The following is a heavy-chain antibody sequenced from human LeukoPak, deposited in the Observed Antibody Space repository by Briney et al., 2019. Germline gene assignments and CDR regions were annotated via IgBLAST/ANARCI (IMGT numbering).Heavy chain of an antibody. CDR2: INTNGGGT. V-gene: IGHV3-64D*09. J-gene: IGHJ4*02. D-gene: IGHD5-18*01. CDR3: VRDRIQLWLTNFDC. Sequence: PGRSLRLSCSASGFTFSSDAMHWVSQAPGKGLEYGSGINTNGGGTYYADSVKGRFTISRDNSKNTLYLQMSSLRAEDTAVYYCVRDRIQLWLTNFDCWGQGTLVTVSS. CDR1: GFTFSSDA.